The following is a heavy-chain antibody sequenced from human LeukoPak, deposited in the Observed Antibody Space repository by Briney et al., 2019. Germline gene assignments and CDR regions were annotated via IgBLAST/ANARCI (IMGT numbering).Heavy chain of an antibody. Sequence: PGGSLRLSCAASGLTFSAYAMTWVRQAPGKGLEWVSSINYSGSGTFYADSVKGRFTISRDNSKDTLYLQMNSLRVEDTAVYCCAKEEYDSGWYKWFGPWGQGTLVTVSS. D-gene: IGHD6-19*01. CDR2: INYSGSGT. J-gene: IGHJ5*02. CDR3: AKEEYDSGWYKWFGP. CDR1: GLTFSAYA. V-gene: IGHV3-23*01.